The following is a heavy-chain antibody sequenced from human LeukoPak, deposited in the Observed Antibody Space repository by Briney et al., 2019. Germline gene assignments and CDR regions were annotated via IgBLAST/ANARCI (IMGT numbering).Heavy chain of an antibody. CDR2: IYYSGST. D-gene: IGHD5-18*01. CDR3: ARHIIDSYGSLYYFDY. Sequence: KASETLSLTCTVSGGSISSYYWSWIRQPPGKGLEWIGYIYYSGSTNYNPSLKSRVTISVDTSKNQSSLKLSSVTAADTAVYYCARHIIDSYGSLYYFDYWGQGTLVTVSS. CDR1: GGSISSYY. J-gene: IGHJ4*02. V-gene: IGHV4-59*01.